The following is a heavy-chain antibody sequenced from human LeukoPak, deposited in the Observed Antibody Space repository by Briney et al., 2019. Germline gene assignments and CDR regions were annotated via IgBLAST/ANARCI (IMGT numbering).Heavy chain of an antibody. Sequence: SETLSLTCSVSDDSITMYYWTWIRQPPGKGLEWIGYVDHTGSTNFNPSLNGRGSISRDTSKNLFSLRLRSVTAADTAVYFCARGRVSSSTWYSTYYYYFYMDVWGKGTTVTVSS. J-gene: IGHJ6*03. CDR3: ARGRVSSSTWYSTYYYYFYMDV. CDR1: DDSITMYY. D-gene: IGHD4-11*01. CDR2: VDHTGST. V-gene: IGHV4-59*01.